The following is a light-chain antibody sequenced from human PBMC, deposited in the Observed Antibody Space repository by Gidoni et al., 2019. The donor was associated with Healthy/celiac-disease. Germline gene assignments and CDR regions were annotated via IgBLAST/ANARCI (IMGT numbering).Light chain of an antibody. CDR2: GAS. V-gene: IGKV3-15*01. J-gene: IGKJ2*01. CDR3: QQYNNWPRT. Sequence: EIVMKQTPATLSVSPGERATLSCRASQSVSSNLAWYQQKPGQAPRLLIYGASTRATGIPARFSGSGSGTDFTLTISSLQSEDFAVYYCQQYNNWPRTFGQGTKLEIK. CDR1: QSVSSN.